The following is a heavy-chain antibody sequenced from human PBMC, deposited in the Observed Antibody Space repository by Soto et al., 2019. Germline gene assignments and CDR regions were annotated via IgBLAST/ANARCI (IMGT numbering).Heavy chain of an antibody. D-gene: IGHD2-15*01. CDR2: INPSGGTT. CDR1: GYTFTSYN. CDR3: ARVRGGGSEYFFDY. J-gene: IGHJ4*02. V-gene: IGHV1-46*01. Sequence: ASVKVSCKASGYTFTSYNVHWVREAPGQGLEWMAIINPSGGTTYYVQKFEGRVTLTTDTSTSTVYMELSSLRSDDTAVYYCARVRGGGSEYFFDYWGQGTLVTVSS.